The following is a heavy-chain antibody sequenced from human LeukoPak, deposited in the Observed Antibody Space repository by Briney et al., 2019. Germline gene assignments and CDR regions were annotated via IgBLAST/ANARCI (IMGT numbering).Heavy chain of an antibody. CDR2: INSDGSST. J-gene: IGHJ4*02. CDR3: AREKATYGSGSYYY. V-gene: IGHV3-74*01. D-gene: IGHD3-10*01. CDR1: GFTFSSYW. Sequence: GGSLRLSCAASGFTFSSYWMHWVRHAPGKGLVWVSRINSDGSSTSYADSVKGRFTISRDNAKNTLYLQMSSLRAEDTAVYYCAREKATYGSGSYYYWGQGTLVTVSS.